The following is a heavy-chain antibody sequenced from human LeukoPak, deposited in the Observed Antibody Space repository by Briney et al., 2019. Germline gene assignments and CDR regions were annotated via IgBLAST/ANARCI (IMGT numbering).Heavy chain of an antibody. D-gene: IGHD1-1*01. CDR3: ARGRKSGSHNWFDP. J-gene: IGHJ5*02. Sequence: SETLSLTCTVSGGSISSCIYSWGVIRQPPGKGLEWIGSIYYSGSTYYNPSLKSRVAISIDTSKNPFSLKLSSVTAADTAVYYCARGRKSGSHNWFDPWGQGTLVTVSS. CDR1: GGSISSCIYS. CDR2: IYYSGST. V-gene: IGHV4-39*01.